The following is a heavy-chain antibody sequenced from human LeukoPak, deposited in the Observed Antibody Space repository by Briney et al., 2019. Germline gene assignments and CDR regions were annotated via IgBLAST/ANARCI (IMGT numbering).Heavy chain of an antibody. CDR1: GFTFSSYW. CDR2: IKQDGSEK. Sequence: GGSLRLSCAASGFTFSSYWMSWVRQAPGKGLEWVANIKQDGSEKYYVDSVKGRFTISRDNAKNSLYLQMNSLRAEDTAVYYCARVLSYYDFWSGYYMAHYYYYMDVWGKGTTVTISS. V-gene: IGHV3-7*01. D-gene: IGHD3-3*01. J-gene: IGHJ6*03. CDR3: ARVLSYYDFWSGYYMAHYYYYMDV.